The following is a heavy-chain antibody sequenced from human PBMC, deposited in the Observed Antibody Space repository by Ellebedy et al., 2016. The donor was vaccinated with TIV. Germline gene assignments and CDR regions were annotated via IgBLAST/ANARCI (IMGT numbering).Heavy chain of an antibody. D-gene: IGHD3-22*01. V-gene: IGHV3-30*19. CDR1: GLTLSSYA. CDR2: ILYDGSKE. Sequence: GGSLRLSCAASGLTLSSYAMHWVRQAPGKGLEWVGVILYDGSKEFYADSVKGRFSITRDNSNNTVFLQMNSLRTEDTSVYYCARGGRYSYDTLRQWGQGTLVTVSS. J-gene: IGHJ4*02. CDR3: ARGGRYSYDTLRQ.